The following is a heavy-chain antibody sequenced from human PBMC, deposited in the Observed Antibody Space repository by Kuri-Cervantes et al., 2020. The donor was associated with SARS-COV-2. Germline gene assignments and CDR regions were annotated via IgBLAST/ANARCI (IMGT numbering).Heavy chain of an antibody. CDR2: INHSGST. CDR3: VRVLYYDTTAVDF. V-gene: IGHV4-34*01. CDR1: DGSFRNYY. D-gene: IGHD3-22*01. J-gene: IGHJ4*02. Sequence: SETLSLTCAVSDGSFRNYYWSWIRQPPGKGLEWIGEINHSGSTNYNPSLRSRVTMSVDTSKNQFSLELTSVTAAGTAVYYCVRVLYYDTTAVDFWGQGTLVTVSS.